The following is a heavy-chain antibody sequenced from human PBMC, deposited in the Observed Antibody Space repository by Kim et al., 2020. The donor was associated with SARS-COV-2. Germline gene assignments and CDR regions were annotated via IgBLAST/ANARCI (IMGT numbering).Heavy chain of an antibody. V-gene: IGHV4-34*01. D-gene: IGHD5-18*01. J-gene: IGHJ4*02. Sequence: SETLSLTCAVYGGSFSGYYWSWIRQPPGKGLEWIGEINHSGSTNYNPSLKSRVTISVDTSKNQFSLKLSSVTAADTAVYYCARQQLWLRADYWGQGTLVTVSS. CDR3: ARQQLWLRADY. CDR2: INHSGST. CDR1: GGSFSGYY.